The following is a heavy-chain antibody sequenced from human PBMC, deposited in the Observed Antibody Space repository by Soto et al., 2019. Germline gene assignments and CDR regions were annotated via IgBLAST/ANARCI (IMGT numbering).Heavy chain of an antibody. CDR2: IIPVLGMS. CDR3: ATNYGSGSAHFDN. D-gene: IGHD3-10*01. CDR1: GDTFNFYT. J-gene: IGHJ4*02. V-gene: IGHV1-69*02. Sequence: QVQLVQSGAEVKTPGSSVKISCTASGDTFNFYTLSWVRQAPGQGLEWMGRIIPVLGMSNYAQKCQGRVTMIADKSTSTAYMGLSSLRFEDTALYYCATNYGSGSAHFDNWGQGTLVTVSS.